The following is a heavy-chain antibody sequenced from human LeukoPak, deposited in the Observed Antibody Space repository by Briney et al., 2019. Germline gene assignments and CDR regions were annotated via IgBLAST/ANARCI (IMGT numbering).Heavy chain of an antibody. V-gene: IGHV3-21*01. CDR1: GFTFSSYS. D-gene: IGHD3-22*01. J-gene: IGHJ4*02. Sequence: PGGSLRLPCAASGFTFSSYSMNWVRQAPGKGLEWVSSISSSSSYIYYADSVKGRFTISRDNAKNSLYLQMNSLRAEDTAVYYCARDPLSYYDSSGYSYWGQGTLVTVSS. CDR3: ARDPLSYYDSSGYSY. CDR2: ISSSSSYI.